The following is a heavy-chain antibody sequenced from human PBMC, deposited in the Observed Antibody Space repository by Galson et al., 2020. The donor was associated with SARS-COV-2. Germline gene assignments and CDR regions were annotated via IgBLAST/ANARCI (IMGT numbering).Heavy chain of an antibody. CDR2: ISWDGITT. J-gene: IGHJ6*02. CDR1: GLTFDDFA. CDR3: AKAHCSGGRCYSPVYFYYAMDV. D-gene: IGHD2-15*01. V-gene: IGHV3-43D*03. Sequence: GGSLRLSCAASGLTFDDFAMHWVRQATGKGLEWVSHISWDGITTYYADSVKGRFTISRDNSKNSLYLQMNSLRAEDTALYYCAKAHCSGGRCYSPVYFYYAMDVWGQGTTVTVSS.